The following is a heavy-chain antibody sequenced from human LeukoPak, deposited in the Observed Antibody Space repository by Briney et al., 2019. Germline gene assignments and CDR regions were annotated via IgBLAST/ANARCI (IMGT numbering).Heavy chain of an antibody. Sequence: GGSLRLSCTASGFTFGDYAMSWVRQAPGKGLEWVGFIRSKAYGGTTEYAASVKGRFTISRDDSKSIAYLQMNGLKTEDTAVYYCTTGDRALDYWGQGTLVTVSS. CDR3: TTGDRALDY. J-gene: IGHJ4*02. D-gene: IGHD3-10*01. CDR2: IRSKAYGGTT. CDR1: GFTFGDYA. V-gene: IGHV3-49*04.